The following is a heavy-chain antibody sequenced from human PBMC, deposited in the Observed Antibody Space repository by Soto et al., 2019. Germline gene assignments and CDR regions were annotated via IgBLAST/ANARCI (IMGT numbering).Heavy chain of an antibody. CDR1: GGSIDSYY. D-gene: IGHD3-3*01. Sequence: SETLSLTCTFPGGSIDSYYWTWFRQPPGKGLEWIGYVYYTGTTTYSPSLKSRVTISVDTSMNQISLKLSSVTAADPAFYYCARLGGYYQSLDTWGQGTLVTVS. CDR3: ARLGGYYQSLDT. J-gene: IGHJ5*02. CDR2: VYYTGTT. V-gene: IGHV4-59*08.